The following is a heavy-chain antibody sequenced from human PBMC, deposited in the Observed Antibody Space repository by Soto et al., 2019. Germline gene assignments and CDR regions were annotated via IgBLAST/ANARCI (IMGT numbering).Heavy chain of an antibody. CDR2: ITWNSGTI. D-gene: IGHD5-12*01. CDR1: GFTFHDYA. Sequence: EVQLVESGGGLVQPGRSLRLSCAASGFTFHDYAMHWVRQAPGKGLEWVSGITWNSGTIAYADSVQGRFTISRDNAKNSLYLQMNSLRPEDTALYYCAKDYRGWNSYLFDYWGQGVLVTVSS. CDR3: AKDYRGWNSYLFDY. J-gene: IGHJ4*02. V-gene: IGHV3-9*01.